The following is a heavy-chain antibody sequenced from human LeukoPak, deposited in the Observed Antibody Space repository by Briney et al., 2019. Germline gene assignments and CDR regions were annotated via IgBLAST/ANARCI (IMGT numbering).Heavy chain of an antibody. CDR2: ISGSGGST. D-gene: IGHD4-17*01. CDR1: GFTFSSYA. J-gene: IGHJ3*02. Sequence: PGGSLRLSCAASGFTFSSYAMSWVRQAPGKGLEWVSAISGSGGSTYYADSVKGRFTISRDNSKNTLSLQMNSLRAEDTAVYYCARDVGGYGDYGYDAFDIWGQGTMVTVSS. V-gene: IGHV3-23*01. CDR3: ARDVGGYGDYGYDAFDI.